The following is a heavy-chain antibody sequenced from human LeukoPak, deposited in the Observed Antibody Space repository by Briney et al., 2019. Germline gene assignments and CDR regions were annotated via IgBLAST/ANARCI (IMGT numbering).Heavy chain of an antibody. D-gene: IGHD3-16*02. CDR2: IITYNGHT. Sequence: ASVKVSCKGSGFTFSTFAISWVRQAPGQGLEWMGWIITYNGHTNYAQKFQDRVTMTTDTSTSTAYMELRSLRSDDTAVYYCARGVTFGGVIVLVPTYYFDYWGQGTLVTVSS. CDR1: GFTFSTFA. V-gene: IGHV1-18*01. CDR3: ARGVTFGGVIVLVPTYYFDY. J-gene: IGHJ4*02.